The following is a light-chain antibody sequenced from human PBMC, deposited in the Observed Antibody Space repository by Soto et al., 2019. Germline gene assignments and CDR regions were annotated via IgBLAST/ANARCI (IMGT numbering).Light chain of an antibody. CDR2: DAS. V-gene: IGKV1-5*01. CDR1: QNIRGW. Sequence: DIRMTQSPSTLSTSVGDRVTITCRASQNIRGWLAWYQQRPGQAHKLLIYDASTLESGVPSRFSGSGSGTEFSLTSSRLQPDDFATYYCQQYNRYSWTVAKGTTVALK. CDR3: QQYNRYSWT. J-gene: IGKJ1*01.